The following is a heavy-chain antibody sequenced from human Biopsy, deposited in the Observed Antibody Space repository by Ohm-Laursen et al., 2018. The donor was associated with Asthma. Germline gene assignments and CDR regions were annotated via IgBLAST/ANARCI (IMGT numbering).Heavy chain of an antibody. CDR2: INPNSGDT. CDR3: AREGITGTTAWFDP. J-gene: IGHJ5*02. V-gene: IGHV1-2*06. CDR1: GYTFTGYY. D-gene: IGHD1-7*01. Sequence: GASVKVSCKASGYTFTGYYMHWVRQAPGQGLEWMGRINPNSGDTNYAQKFQGRVTMTRDTSISTAYMELSRLRSDDTAVYYCAREGITGTTAWFDPWGQGTLVTVSS.